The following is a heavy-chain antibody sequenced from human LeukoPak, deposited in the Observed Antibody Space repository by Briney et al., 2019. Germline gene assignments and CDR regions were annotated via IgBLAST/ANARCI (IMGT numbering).Heavy chain of an antibody. CDR1: GGSFSGYY. CDR2: IKHSGST. J-gene: IGHJ4*02. Sequence: SETLSLTCAVYGGSFSGYYWSWIRQPPGKGLEWIGEIKHSGSTNYNPSLKSRVTISVDTSKNQFSLKLSSVTAADTALYYCARGLAAAGTGGYYFDYWGQGTLVTVSS. D-gene: IGHD6-13*01. V-gene: IGHV4-34*01. CDR3: ARGLAAAGTGGYYFDY.